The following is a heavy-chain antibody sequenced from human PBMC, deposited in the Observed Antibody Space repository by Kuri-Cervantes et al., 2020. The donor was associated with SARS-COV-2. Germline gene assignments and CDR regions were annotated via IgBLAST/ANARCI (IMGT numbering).Heavy chain of an antibody. CDR1: GYSISSGYY. J-gene: IGHJ6*02. CDR3: ARCRHVYGPYYYGMDV. CDR2: IYYSGST. D-gene: IGHD5/OR15-5a*01. V-gene: IGHV4-61*01. Sequence: SQTLSLTCAFSGYSISSGYYWGWIRQPPGKGLEWIGYIYYSGSTNYNPSLKGRVTISVDTSKNQFSLKLSSVTAAETAVYYCARCRHVYGPYYYGMDVWGQGTTVTVSS.